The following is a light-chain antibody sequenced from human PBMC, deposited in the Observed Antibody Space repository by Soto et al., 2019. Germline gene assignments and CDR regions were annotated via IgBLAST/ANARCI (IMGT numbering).Light chain of an antibody. J-gene: IGLJ1*01. V-gene: IGLV1-47*02. CDR3: AAWDASMSGQV. CDR2: SDD. Sequence: QSVLTLSPSASGTPGQRVTISCYGSSSNIGSYPVYWYQQLPGTAPKLLINSDDQRPSGVPDRFSASKSGTSASLAISGLRYEDEADYYCAAWDASMSGQVFGDGNKVTVL. CDR1: SSNIGSYP.